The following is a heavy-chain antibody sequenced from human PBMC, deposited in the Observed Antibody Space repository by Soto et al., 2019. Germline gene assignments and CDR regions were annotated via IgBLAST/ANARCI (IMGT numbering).Heavy chain of an antibody. CDR3: ASGDYGDYVDY. D-gene: IGHD4-17*01. J-gene: IGHJ4*02. CDR2: IYYSGST. V-gene: IGHV4-59*01. CDR1: GGSISSYY. Sequence: SETLSLTCTVSGGSISSYYWSWLRQPPGKGLEWIGYIYYSGSTNYNPSLKSRVTISVDTSKNQFSLKLSSVTAADTAVYYCASGDYGDYVDYWGQGTLVTVSS.